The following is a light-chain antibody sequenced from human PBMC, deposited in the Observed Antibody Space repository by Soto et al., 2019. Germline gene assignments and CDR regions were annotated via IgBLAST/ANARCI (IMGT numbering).Light chain of an antibody. CDR3: QQYNSYSWT. CDR1: QSISSW. V-gene: IGKV1-5*03. CDR2: KAS. Sequence: DIQMTQSPSTLSASVGDRVTITCRASQSISSWLAWYQQKPGKAPKLLIYKASSLESGVPSRFSGSGSGTELTLTLSSLQPDDFATYYCQQYNSYSWTFGQGTKVEIK. J-gene: IGKJ1*01.